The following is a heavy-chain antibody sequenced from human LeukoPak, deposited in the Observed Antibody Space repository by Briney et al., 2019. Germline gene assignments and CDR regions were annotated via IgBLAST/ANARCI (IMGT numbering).Heavy chain of an antibody. CDR2: IFYSGHS. V-gene: IGHV4-59*08. J-gene: IGHJ4*02. CDR3: ARHGPEYYDATGYYNFDS. D-gene: IGHD3-22*01. Sequence: SETLSLTCTVSGDSINTYYWSWIRQPPGKGLGWIGFIFYSGHSKYNPSLKSRLTLSLDTSKSQFSLKLTSVTAADTAVYYCARHGPEYYDATGYYNFDSWSQGTLVTVSS. CDR1: GDSINTYY.